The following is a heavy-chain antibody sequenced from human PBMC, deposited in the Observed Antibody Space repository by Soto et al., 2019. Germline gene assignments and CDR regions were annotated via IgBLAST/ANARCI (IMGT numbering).Heavy chain of an antibody. D-gene: IGHD3-10*01. V-gene: IGHV1-69*08. CDR1: GGTFSSYT. J-gene: IGHJ4*02. Sequence: QVQLVQSGAEVKKPGSSVKVSCKASGGTFSSYTISWVRQAPGQGLEWMGRIIPILGIANYAQKFQGRVTITADKSTSTAYMELSSLRSEDTAVYYCARERGIGYYGSGSYWLDYWCQGTLVTVTS. CDR3: ARERGIGYYGSGSYWLDY. CDR2: IIPILGIA.